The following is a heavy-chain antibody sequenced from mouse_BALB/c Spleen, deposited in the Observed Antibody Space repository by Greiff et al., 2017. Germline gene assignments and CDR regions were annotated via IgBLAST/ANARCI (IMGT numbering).Heavy chain of an antibody. CDR2: ISYSGST. V-gene: IGHV3-2*02. CDR1: GYSITSDYA. D-gene: IGHD2-14*01. CDR3: ARHRYGDYAMDY. Sequence: EVHLVESGPGLVKPSQSLSLTCTVTGYSITSDYAWNWIRQFPGNQLEWMGYISYSGSTSYNPSLKSRISITRDTSKNQFFLQLNSVTTEDTATYYCARHRYGDYAMDYWGQGTSVTVSS. J-gene: IGHJ4*01.